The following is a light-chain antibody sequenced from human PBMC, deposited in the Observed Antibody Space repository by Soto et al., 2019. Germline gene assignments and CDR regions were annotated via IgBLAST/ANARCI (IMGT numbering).Light chain of an antibody. CDR3: QQRSNWPIT. Sequence: PGERATLSCRASQNLDSYLAWYQQKPGQAPRLVIHDVSSRATGIPARFSGSGSGTDFTLTISSLEPEDFAVYYCQQRSNWPITFGQGTRLEIK. J-gene: IGKJ5*01. CDR2: DVS. V-gene: IGKV3-11*01. CDR1: QNLDSY.